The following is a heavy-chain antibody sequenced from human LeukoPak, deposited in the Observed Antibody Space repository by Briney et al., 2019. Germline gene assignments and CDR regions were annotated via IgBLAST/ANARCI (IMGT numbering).Heavy chain of an antibody. CDR2: IRYDGSNK. Sequence: GGSLRLSCAASGFTFSSYGMHWVRQAPGKGLEWVAFIRYDGSNKYYADSVKGRFTISRDNSKNTLYLQMNSLRAEDTAVYYCAKISYDPTNYYYYYMDVWGKGTTVTISS. CDR3: AKISYDPTNYYYYYMDV. CDR1: GFTFSSYG. D-gene: IGHD3-3*01. V-gene: IGHV3-30*02. J-gene: IGHJ6*03.